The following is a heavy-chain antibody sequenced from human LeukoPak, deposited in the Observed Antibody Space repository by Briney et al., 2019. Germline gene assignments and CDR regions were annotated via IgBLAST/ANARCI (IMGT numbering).Heavy chain of an antibody. CDR1: GFTFYTYG. V-gene: IGHV3-23*01. D-gene: IGHD3-22*01. CDR2: ISGGGGST. CDR3: ARDFDYYDDSGYQTYYFDY. Sequence: PGGSLRLSCVASGFTFYTYGMSWVRQAPGKGLEWVSAISGGGGSTDYADSVKGRFTISRDNAKNSLYLQMNSLRAEDTAVYYCARDFDYYDDSGYQTYYFDYWGQGTLVTVSS. J-gene: IGHJ4*02.